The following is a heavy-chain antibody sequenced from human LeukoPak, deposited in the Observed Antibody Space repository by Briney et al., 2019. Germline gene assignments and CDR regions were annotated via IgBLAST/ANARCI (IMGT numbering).Heavy chain of an antibody. CDR3: ARGRAYYYDSSGYVVYFDY. D-gene: IGHD3-22*01. CDR1: GGSISSYY. Sequence: SETLSLTCTVSGGSISSYYWSWIRQPPGKGLEWIGYIYYSGSTNYNPSLKSRVTISVDTSKNQFSLKLSSVTAADTAVYYCARGRAYYYDSSGYVVYFDYWGQGTLVTVSS. V-gene: IGHV4-59*12. J-gene: IGHJ4*02. CDR2: IYYSGST.